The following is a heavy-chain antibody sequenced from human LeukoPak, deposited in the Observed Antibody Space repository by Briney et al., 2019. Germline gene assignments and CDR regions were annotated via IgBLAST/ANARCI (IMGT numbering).Heavy chain of an antibody. CDR1: GGTFSSYA. Sequence: ASVKVSCKASGGTFSSYAISWVRQAPGQGLEWMGGIIPIFGTANYAQKFQGRVTITTDESTSTAYMELSSLRSEDTAVYCCARPLRRYCSGGSCYDLWGRGTLVTVSS. J-gene: IGHJ2*01. CDR3: ARPLRRYCSGGSCYDL. CDR2: IIPIFGTA. D-gene: IGHD2-15*01. V-gene: IGHV1-69*05.